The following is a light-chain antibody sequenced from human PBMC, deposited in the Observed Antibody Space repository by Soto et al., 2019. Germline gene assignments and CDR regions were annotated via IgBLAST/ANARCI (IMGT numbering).Light chain of an antibody. CDR3: QQYGSSPFT. CDR2: GAS. J-gene: IGKJ3*01. CDR1: QRVTSSY. Sequence: PGVGATLSCRASQRVTSSYLALYQQKPGQAPRLRIYGASSRATGIPDRFSGSGSGTDFTLTISRLEPEDFAVYYCQQYGSSPFTFGHGTKVDSK. V-gene: IGKV3-20*01.